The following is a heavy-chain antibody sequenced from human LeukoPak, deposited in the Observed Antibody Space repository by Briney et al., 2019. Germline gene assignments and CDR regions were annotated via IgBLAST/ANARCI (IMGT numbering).Heavy chain of an antibody. CDR2: IRRIPSGETT. CDR3: TRGMGYTYGWSD. CDR1: GFTFTDYA. J-gene: IGHJ1*01. Sequence: GESLKISCVTSGFTFTDYAIRWFRQAPGKGLEWVGFIRRIPSGETTDYAASVKGRFTISRDNSKSIAYLQMNSLESEDTAMYYCTRGMGYTYGWSDRGQRALVTVSS. D-gene: IGHD5-18*01. V-gene: IGHV3-49*03.